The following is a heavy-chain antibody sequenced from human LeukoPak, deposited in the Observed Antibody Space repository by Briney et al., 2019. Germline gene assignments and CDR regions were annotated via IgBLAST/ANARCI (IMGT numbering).Heavy chain of an antibody. CDR3: ARELYYDFWSGYYKY. V-gene: IGHV3-30-3*01. D-gene: IGHD3-3*01. CDR1: GFTFSSYA. CDR2: ISYDGSNK. J-gene: IGHJ4*02. Sequence: GGSLRLSCAASGFTFSSYAMHWVRQAPGKGLEWVAVISYDGSNKYYADSVKGRFTISRDNSKNTLYLQMNSLRAEDTAVYYCARELYYDFWSGYYKYWGQGTLVTVSS.